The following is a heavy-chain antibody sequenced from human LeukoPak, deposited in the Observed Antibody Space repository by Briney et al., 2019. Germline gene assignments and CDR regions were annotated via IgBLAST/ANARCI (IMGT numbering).Heavy chain of an antibody. V-gene: IGHV4-34*01. D-gene: IGHD1-7*01. J-gene: IGHJ4*02. CDR1: GGSFSGYY. CDR3: ARQLPYGYYFDY. Sequence: SETLSLTCAVYGGSFSGYYWSWIRQPPGKGLEWIGEINHSGSTNYNPSLKSRVTISVDTSKNQFSLKLSSVTAADTAVYYCARQLPYGYYFDYWGQGTLVTVSS. CDR2: INHSGST.